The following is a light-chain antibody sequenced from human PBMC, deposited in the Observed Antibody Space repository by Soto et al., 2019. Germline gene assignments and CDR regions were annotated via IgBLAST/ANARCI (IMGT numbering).Light chain of an antibody. Sequence: QSVLTQPPSVSAAPGQKVTGSCSGSRSNIGNNAVAWYQHLPGTAPKLLIYDNDKRPSGISDRFSASKSGTSATLAITGLQTGDEADYYCETWDSSLSAGVFGGGTKLTVL. CDR1: RSNIGNNA. CDR3: ETWDSSLSAGV. V-gene: IGLV1-51*01. CDR2: DND. J-gene: IGLJ3*02.